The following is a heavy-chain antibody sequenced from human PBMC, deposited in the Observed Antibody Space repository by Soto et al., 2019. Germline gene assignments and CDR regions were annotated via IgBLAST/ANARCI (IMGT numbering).Heavy chain of an antibody. J-gene: IGHJ6*02. Sequence: GGSLRLSCAASGFTFSSYAMSWVRQAPGKGLEWVSAISGSGGSTYYADSGKGRFTISRDNSKNTLYLQMNSLRAEDTAVYYCAKDLNPVDYGDYNEANYGMDVWGQGTTVTVSS. V-gene: IGHV3-23*01. CDR3: AKDLNPVDYGDYNEANYGMDV. D-gene: IGHD4-17*01. CDR1: GFTFSSYA. CDR2: ISGSGGST.